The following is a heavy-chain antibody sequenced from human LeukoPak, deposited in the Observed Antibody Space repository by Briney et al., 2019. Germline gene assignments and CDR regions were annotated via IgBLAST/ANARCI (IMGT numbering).Heavy chain of an antibody. CDR1: GYTFTGYY. Sequence: GASVKVSCKASGYTFTGYYMHWVRQAPGQGLEWMGWINPNSGGTNYAQKFQGRVTMTRDTSISTAYMELSRLRSDDTAVYYCARGIGGSELMSGYYFDYWGQGTLVTVSS. CDR2: INPNSGGT. D-gene: IGHD1-26*01. V-gene: IGHV1-2*02. J-gene: IGHJ4*02. CDR3: ARGIGGSELMSGYYFDY.